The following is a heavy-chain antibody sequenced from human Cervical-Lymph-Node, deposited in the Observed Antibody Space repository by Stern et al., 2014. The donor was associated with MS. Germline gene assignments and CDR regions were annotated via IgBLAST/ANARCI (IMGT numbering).Heavy chain of an antibody. V-gene: IGHV1-2*06. Sequence: DQLVESGAEVRKPGTSVKVSCKATGYTFTDYSMHLVRQAPGQGLDWMGRINPNSGDTNYAQKFQGRVTMTRDTSISTAYMELKRLRSDDTAVYYCARSPYSYGSGDWYFDLWGHGTLVTVSS. CDR2: INPNSGDT. CDR1: GYTFTDYS. D-gene: IGHD3-10*01. CDR3: ARSPYSYGSGDWYFDL. J-gene: IGHJ2*01.